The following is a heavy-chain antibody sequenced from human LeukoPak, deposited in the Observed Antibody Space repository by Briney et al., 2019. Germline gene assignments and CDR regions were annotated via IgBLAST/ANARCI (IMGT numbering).Heavy chain of an antibody. CDR2: ISGSGNRA. J-gene: IGHJ4*02. D-gene: IGHD3-22*01. Sequence: GGSLRLSCAASRFTFSTYGMNWVRQTPGKGLEWVSAISGSGNRAYHADSVKGRFTISRDNSKNMLYLQMNSLRAEDTALYYCAKDAGISVELVVITSFDSWGQGTLVTVSS. V-gene: IGHV3-23*01. CDR3: AKDAGISVELVVITSFDS. CDR1: RFTFSTYG.